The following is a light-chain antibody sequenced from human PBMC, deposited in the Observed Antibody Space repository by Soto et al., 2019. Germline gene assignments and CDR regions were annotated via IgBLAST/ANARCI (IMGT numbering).Light chain of an antibody. J-gene: IGLJ3*02. Sequence: QSALTQPASVSGSPGQSITIACTGTNRDVGSYNLVSWYQQRPGEAPKLIISEVRNRPSGISYRFTGSKSGNTASLTISGLQAEDEADYYCSSYTTTSPPVFGGGTKVTVL. CDR3: SSYTTTSPPV. CDR2: EVR. V-gene: IGLV2-14*01. CDR1: NRDVGSYNL.